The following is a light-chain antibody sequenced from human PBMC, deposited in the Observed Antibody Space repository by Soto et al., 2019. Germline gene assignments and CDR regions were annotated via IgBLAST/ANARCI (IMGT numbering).Light chain of an antibody. J-gene: IGKJ1*01. Sequence: EILITQSPATLSVSPGERATLSCRASQSVSSNLAWYQQKPGQAPRLLIYGASTRATGVPARFSGSGSGTEFTLTISSLQSEDFAVYYCQQYPNWHPWTFGQGTKVDIK. CDR1: QSVSSN. V-gene: IGKV3-15*01. CDR3: QQYPNWHPWT. CDR2: GAS.